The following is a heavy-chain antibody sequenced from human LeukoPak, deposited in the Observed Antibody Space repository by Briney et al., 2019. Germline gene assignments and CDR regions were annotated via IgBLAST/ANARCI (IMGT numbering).Heavy chain of an antibody. CDR1: GFTFSSYD. Sequence: PGGSLRLSCAASGFTFSSYDMHWVRQATGKGLEWVSGISTAGDTYYAGSVKGRFTISRENAKNSLYLQMNSLRAGDTAVYYCTRAYCSGGRCYNLDYWGQGTLVTVSS. CDR2: ISTAGDT. J-gene: IGHJ4*02. V-gene: IGHV3-13*01. CDR3: TRAYCSGGRCYNLDY. D-gene: IGHD2-15*01.